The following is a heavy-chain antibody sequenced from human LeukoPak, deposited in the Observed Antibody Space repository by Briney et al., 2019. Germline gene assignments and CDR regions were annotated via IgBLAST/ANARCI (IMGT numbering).Heavy chain of an antibody. V-gene: IGHV3-48*02. Sequence: GGALRLSCATTGFSFTDYPMNWVRQAPGKGLEWISNIRTTAEGAKYAYYADSVKGRVTISRDDGKNKLYLHMNRLRDDDTFFFQAEDGIRDAFDYWGQGILVTVSS. CDR3: EDGIRDAFDY. J-gene: IGHJ4*02. D-gene: IGHD5-24*01. CDR1: GFSFTDYP. CDR2: IRTTAEGAKYA.